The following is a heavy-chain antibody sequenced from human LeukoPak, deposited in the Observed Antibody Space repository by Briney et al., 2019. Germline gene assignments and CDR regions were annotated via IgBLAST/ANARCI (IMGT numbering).Heavy chain of an antibody. CDR2: LSAYNGNT. Sequence: VAAVKVFCKASGYTFTTYGFSWAGQAPGQRPEWLGWLSAYNGNTNFAQKLNGRLTMTTDTSTRTAYRELRSLRSADTVVYHCARDGGDWYDSSGGAYWGQGTPVTVSS. V-gene: IGHV1-18*01. D-gene: IGHD3-22*01. CDR1: GYTFTTYG. CDR3: ARDGGDWYDSSGGAY. J-gene: IGHJ4*02.